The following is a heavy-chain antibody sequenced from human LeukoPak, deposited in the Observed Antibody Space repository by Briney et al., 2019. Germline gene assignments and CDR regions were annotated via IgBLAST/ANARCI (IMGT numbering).Heavy chain of an antibody. CDR1: GFTVSSNY. D-gene: IGHD3-10*01. CDR2: IYSGGST. J-gene: IGHJ6*02. Sequence: QPGGSLRLSCAASGFTVSSNYMSWVRQAPGKGLEWVSVIYSGGSTYYADSVKGRFTISRDNSKNTMYLQMNSLRAEDTAVYYCARRVGYYYGMDVWGQGTTVTVSS. V-gene: IGHV3-66*01. CDR3: ARRVGYYYGMDV.